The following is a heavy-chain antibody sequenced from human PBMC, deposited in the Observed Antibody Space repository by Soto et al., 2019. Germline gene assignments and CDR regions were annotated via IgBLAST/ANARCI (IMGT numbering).Heavy chain of an antibody. CDR1: GGSISSYY. Sequence: SETLSLACTVSGGSISSYYWSWIRQPPGKGLEWIGYIYYSGSTNYNPSLKSRVTISVDTSKNQFSLKLSSVTAADTAVYYCARDLHHYYDRSGFDYWGQGTLVTVSS. J-gene: IGHJ4*02. CDR3: ARDLHHYYDRSGFDY. V-gene: IGHV4-59*13. CDR2: IYYSGST. D-gene: IGHD3-22*01.